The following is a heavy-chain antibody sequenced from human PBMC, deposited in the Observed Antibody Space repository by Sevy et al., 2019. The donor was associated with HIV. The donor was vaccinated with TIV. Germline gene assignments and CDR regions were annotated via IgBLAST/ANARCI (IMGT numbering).Heavy chain of an antibody. V-gene: IGHV3-15*01. D-gene: IGHD4-17*01. CDR2: IKSKTDVGTT. CDR1: GFTFSNAW. CDR3: TTDSGDYYYYYMDV. Sequence: GGSLRLSCAASGFTFSNAWMSWVRQAPGKGLEWVGRIKSKTDVGTTDYAAPVKGRFTISRDDSKNTLYLQMNSLKTEDTAVYYCTTDSGDYYYYYMDVWGKGTTVTVSS. J-gene: IGHJ6*03.